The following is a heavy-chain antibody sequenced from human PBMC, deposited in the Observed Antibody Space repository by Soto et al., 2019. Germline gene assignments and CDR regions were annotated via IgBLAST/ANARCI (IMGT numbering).Heavy chain of an antibody. V-gene: IGHV3-30-3*01. CDR2: ISYDGSNK. CDR1: GFTFSSYA. J-gene: IGHJ6*02. D-gene: IGHD3-9*01. Sequence: GGSLRLSCAASGFTFSSYAMHWVRQAPGKGLEWVAVISYDGSNKYYADSVKGRFTISRDNSKNTLYLQMNSLRAEDTAVYYCARELKGYFDWLSDYYYYYGMDVWGQGTTVTVSS. CDR3: ARELKGYFDWLSDYYYYYGMDV.